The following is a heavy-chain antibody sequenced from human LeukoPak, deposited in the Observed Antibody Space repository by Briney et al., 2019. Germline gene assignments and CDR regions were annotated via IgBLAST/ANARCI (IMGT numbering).Heavy chain of an antibody. J-gene: IGHJ4*02. V-gene: IGHV1-18*01. D-gene: IGHD2-15*01. CDR2: ISPYNGNT. Sequence: ASVKVSCKASGYTFTTYGISWVRQAPGQGLEWMGWISPYNGNTNYAQKLQGRVTMTTDTSTKTAYMELRSLRSDDTAVYYCASGYCSGGSCYGLLDYWGQGTLVIVSS. CDR3: ASGYCSGGSCYGLLDY. CDR1: GYTFTTYG.